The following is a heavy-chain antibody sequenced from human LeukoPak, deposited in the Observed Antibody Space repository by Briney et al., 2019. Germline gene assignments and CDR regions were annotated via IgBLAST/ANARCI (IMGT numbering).Heavy chain of an antibody. CDR2: ISDSAGTT. CDR1: GFTFSRYD. D-gene: IGHD3-10*01. Sequence: PGGSLRLSCTASGFTFSRYDMSWVRQAPGKGLEWVSGISDSAGTTYYADSAKGRFSISRDNSKNTLNLQMNSLRAEDTAVYYCAKSYYYGSGDYSLTAFDIWGQGTMVTVSS. CDR3: AKSYYYGSGDYSLTAFDI. J-gene: IGHJ3*02. V-gene: IGHV3-23*01.